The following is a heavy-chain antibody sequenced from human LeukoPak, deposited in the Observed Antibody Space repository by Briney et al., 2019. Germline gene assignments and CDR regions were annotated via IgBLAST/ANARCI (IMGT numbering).Heavy chain of an antibody. V-gene: IGHV1-18*01. CDR1: GYTFTSYG. D-gene: IGHD5-12*01. J-gene: IGHJ5*02. CDR3: AGSSGYDLSLDP. Sequence: ASVKVSCKASGYTFTSYGISWVRQAPGQGLEWMGWISAYNGNTNYAQKLQGRVTMTRDTSISTAYMELSRLRSDDTAVYYCAGSSGYDLSLDPWGQGILVTVSS. CDR2: ISAYNGNT.